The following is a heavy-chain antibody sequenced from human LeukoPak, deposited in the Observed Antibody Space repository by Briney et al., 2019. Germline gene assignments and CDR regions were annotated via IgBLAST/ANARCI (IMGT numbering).Heavy chain of an antibody. CDR3: AKDTRAVTGFGALDY. CDR1: GFTFDDYA. Sequence: GGSLRLSCAASGFTFDDYAMHWVRQAPGKGLEWVSIISWDGGSTYYADSVKGRFTISRDNSKNSLYLQMNSLRAEDTALYHCAKDTRAVTGFGALDYWGQGTLVTVSS. CDR2: ISWDGGST. D-gene: IGHD6-19*01. J-gene: IGHJ4*02. V-gene: IGHV3-43D*03.